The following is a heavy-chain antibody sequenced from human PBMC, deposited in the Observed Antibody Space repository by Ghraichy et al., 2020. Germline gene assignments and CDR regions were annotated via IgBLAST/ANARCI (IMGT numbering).Heavy chain of an antibody. CDR1: GYTFTSYA. Sequence: ASVKVSCKASGYTFTSYAMHWVRQAPGQRLEWMGWINAGNGNTKYSQKFQGRVTITRDTSASTAYMELSSLRSEDTAVYYCARDLVVQGVIIYYYYYGMDVWGQGTTVTVSS. CDR2: INAGNGNT. CDR3: ARDLVVQGVIIYYYYYGMDV. D-gene: IGHD3-10*01. V-gene: IGHV1-3*01. J-gene: IGHJ6*02.